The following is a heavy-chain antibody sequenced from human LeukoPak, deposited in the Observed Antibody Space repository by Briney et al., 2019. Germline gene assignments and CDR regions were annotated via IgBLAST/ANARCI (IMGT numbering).Heavy chain of an antibody. CDR3: AREVGYFDWPLLRGAFDI. D-gene: IGHD3-9*01. Sequence: GGSLRLSCAASGFTFSSYEMNWVRQAPGKGLEWVSYISSSGSTIYYADSVKGRFTISRDNAKNSLHLQMNSLRAEDTAVYYCAREVGYFDWPLLRGAFDIWGQGTMVTVSS. CDR1: GFTFSSYE. CDR2: ISSSGSTI. V-gene: IGHV3-48*03. J-gene: IGHJ3*02.